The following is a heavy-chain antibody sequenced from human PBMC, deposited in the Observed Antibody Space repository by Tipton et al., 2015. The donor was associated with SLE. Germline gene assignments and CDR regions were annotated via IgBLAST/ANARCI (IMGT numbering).Heavy chain of an antibody. V-gene: IGHV4-59*01. J-gene: IGHJ6*03. CDR3: ARGYQLPLCPYYFYYMDV. Sequence: TLSLTCNVSGGSISSYYWSWIRQPPGKGLEWIGYIYYSGSTNYNPSLKSRVTISVDTSKNQFSLKLSSVTAADTAVYYCARGYQLPLCPYYFYYMDVWGKGTSVTVSS. CDR2: IYYSGST. D-gene: IGHD2-2*01. CDR1: GGSISSYY.